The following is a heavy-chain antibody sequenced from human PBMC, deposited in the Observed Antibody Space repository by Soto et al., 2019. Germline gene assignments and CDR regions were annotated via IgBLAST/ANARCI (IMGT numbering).Heavy chain of an antibody. CDR2: ISSSSSYI. CDR1: GFTLSSYS. V-gene: IGHV3-21*01. J-gene: IGHJ4*02. Sequence: PGGSLRLSCAASGFTLSSYSMNWVRQAPGKGLQWVSSISSSSSYIYYADSVKGRFTISRDNAKNSLYLQMNSLRAEDTAVYYCARASSGWYYFAYWGQGALVIVSS. CDR3: ARASSGWYYFAY. D-gene: IGHD6-19*01.